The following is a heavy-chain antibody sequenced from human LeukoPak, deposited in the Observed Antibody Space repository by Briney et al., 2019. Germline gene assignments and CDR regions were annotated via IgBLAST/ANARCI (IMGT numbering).Heavy chain of an antibody. CDR2: IYYSGST. D-gene: IGHD1-26*01. V-gene: IGHV4-30-4*08. J-gene: IGHJ4*02. CDR1: GGSIRSDDYY. CDR3: VRARRLVIDY. Sequence: SETLSLTCTVSGGSIRSDDYYWSWIRQPPGKGLEWFGYIYYSGSTYYNPSLKSRITMSVDTSKNQFSLELSSVTAADTAVYYCVRARRLVIDYWGQGTLVTVSS.